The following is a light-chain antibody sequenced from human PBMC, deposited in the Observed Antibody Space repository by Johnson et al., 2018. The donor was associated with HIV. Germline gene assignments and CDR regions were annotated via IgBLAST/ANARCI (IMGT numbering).Light chain of an antibody. CDR3: GTWDSSMRAYNYV. CDR2: DNN. CDR1: NSNIGNNY. Sequence: SVLTQPPSVSAAPGQKVTISCSGSNSNIGNNYVSWYQQLPGTAPKLLIYDNNKRPSVIPDRFSGSKSGTSATLGITGLQPGDEADYYCGTWDSSMRAYNYVFGSGTKVTVL. V-gene: IGLV1-51*01. J-gene: IGLJ1*01.